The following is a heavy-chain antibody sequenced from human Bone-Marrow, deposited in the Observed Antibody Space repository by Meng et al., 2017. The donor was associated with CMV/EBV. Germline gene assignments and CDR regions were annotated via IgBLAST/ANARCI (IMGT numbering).Heavy chain of an antibody. CDR2: IKSKTDGGTI. CDR3: TTDTSGYVY. CDR1: RFTFSDYY. V-gene: IGHV3-15*01. J-gene: IGHJ4*02. Sequence: GESLKISCAASRFTFSDYYMSWVRQAPGKGLEWVGRIKSKTDGGTIDYAAPVKARFTISRDDSKNTLYVQMNSLKTEDTAVYYCTTDTSGYVYWGQGTLVTVSS. D-gene: IGHD3-22*01.